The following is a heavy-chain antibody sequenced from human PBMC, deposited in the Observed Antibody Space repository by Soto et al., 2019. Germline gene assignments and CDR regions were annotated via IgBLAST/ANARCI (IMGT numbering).Heavy chain of an antibody. J-gene: IGHJ3*02. CDR2: ISGSGGST. CDR1: GFTFSSYA. D-gene: IGHD1-26*01. CDR3: AKRWAPWDAFDI. V-gene: IGHV3-23*01. Sequence: GGSLRLSCAASGFTFSSYAMSWVRQAPGKGLEWVSAISGSGGSTYYADSVKGRFTIFRDNSKNTLYLQMNSLRAEDTAVYYCAKRWAPWDAFDIWGQGTMVTVSS.